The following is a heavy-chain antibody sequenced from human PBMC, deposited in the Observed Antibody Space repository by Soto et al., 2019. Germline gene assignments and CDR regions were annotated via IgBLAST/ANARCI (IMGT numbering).Heavy chain of an antibody. V-gene: IGHV3-23*01. CDR2: ISDSGDTT. CDR1: GFTFSNYA. J-gene: IGHJ4*02. CDR3: AKLGGEIQLYYFDP. D-gene: IGHD1-1*01. Sequence: GGSLRLSCAVSGFTFSNYAMTWVRQAPGKGLEWVSTISDSGDTTYYADSVKGRFTVSRDNSKNTLYLQMDSLRAGDTAVYYCAKLGGEIQLYYFDPWGQGTLVTVSS.